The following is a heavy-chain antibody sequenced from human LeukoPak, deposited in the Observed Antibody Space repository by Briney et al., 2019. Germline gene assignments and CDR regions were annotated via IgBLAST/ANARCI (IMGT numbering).Heavy chain of an antibody. CDR2: IEKDGSNK. CDR1: EFTFSKFA. J-gene: IGHJ4*02. Sequence: GGSLRLSCAAAEFTFSKFAMHWVRQAPGKGLDWVAFIEKDGSNKYYADSVKGRFTVSRDNSKNRLYLQMNSLRPEETALYYCAKDLEQWPAVPEYWGQGTLVIVSS. D-gene: IGHD6-19*01. V-gene: IGHV3-30*02. CDR3: AKDLEQWPAVPEY.